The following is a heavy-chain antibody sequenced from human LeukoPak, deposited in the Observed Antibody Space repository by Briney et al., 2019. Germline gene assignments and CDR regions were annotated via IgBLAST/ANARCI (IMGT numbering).Heavy chain of an antibody. CDR2: ILYDGSNK. V-gene: IGHV3-33*08. D-gene: IGHD6-13*01. Sequence: PGGSLRLSCAAPGFTFSSYGMHWVRQAPGKGLEWVAVILYDGSNKYYADSVKGRFTISRDNSKNTLYLQMNSLRAEDTAVYYCARDRGSSSGFDYWGQGTLVTVSS. CDR3: ARDRGSSSGFDY. CDR1: GFTFSSYG. J-gene: IGHJ4*02.